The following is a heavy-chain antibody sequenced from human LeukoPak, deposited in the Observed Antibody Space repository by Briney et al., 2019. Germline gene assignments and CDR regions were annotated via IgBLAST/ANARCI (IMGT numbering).Heavy chain of an antibody. J-gene: IGHJ4*02. CDR3: ARRSIAVAGTSD. D-gene: IGHD6-19*01. Sequence: GGSLRLSCAASGFTFSSYSMNWVRQAPGKGLEWVSSISSSSSYIYYADSVKGRFTISRDNAKNSLYLQMNSLRAEDTAVYYCARRSIAVAGTSDWGQGTLVTVSS. V-gene: IGHV3-21*01. CDR1: GFTFSSYS. CDR2: ISSSSSYI.